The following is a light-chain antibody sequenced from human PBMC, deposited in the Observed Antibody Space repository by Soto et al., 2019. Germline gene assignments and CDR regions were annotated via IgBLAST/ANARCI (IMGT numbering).Light chain of an antibody. V-gene: IGKV3-11*01. J-gene: IGKJ3*01. CDR1: QSVSSY. CDR2: DAS. Sequence: EIVLTQSPATLSLSPGERATLSCRASQSVSSYLAWYQQKPGQAPRLLIYDASNRATGIPARFSGSESGTDFTLTISSLEPEDFAVYYCQQRSNWPPVLFTFGPGTKVDIK. CDR3: QQRSNWPPVLFT.